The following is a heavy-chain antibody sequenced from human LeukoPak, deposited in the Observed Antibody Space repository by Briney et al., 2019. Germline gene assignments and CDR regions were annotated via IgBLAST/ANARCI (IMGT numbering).Heavy chain of an antibody. CDR2: ISGSGGST. CDR3: AKASGLGDYYYYMDV. CDR1: GFTFSSYG. V-gene: IGHV3-23*01. Sequence: GGSLRLSCAASGFTFSSYGMSWVRQAPGKGLEWVSAISGSGGSTYYADSVKGRFTISRDNSKNTLYLQMNSLRAEDTAVYYCAKASGLGDYYYYMDVWGKGTTVTISS. D-gene: IGHD3-10*01. J-gene: IGHJ6*03.